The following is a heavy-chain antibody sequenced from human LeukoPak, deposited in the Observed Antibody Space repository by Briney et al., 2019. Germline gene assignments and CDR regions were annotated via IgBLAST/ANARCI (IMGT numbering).Heavy chain of an antibody. V-gene: IGHV3-48*03. CDR2: ISSSDSTI. D-gene: IGHD4-17*01. J-gene: IGHJ4*02. CDR1: GFTFSSSE. CDR3: ARVAINDYGDYFDY. Sequence: GGSLRLSCAASGFTFSSSEMNWVRQAPGKGLEWLSYISSSDSTIYYADSVKGRFTISIDNAKNSLYLQMNSLRAEDTAVYYCARVAINDYGDYFDYWGQGTLVTVSS.